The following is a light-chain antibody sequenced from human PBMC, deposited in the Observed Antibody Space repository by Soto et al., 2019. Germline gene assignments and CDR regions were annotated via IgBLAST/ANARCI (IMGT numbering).Light chain of an antibody. V-gene: IGLV2-8*01. CDR2: EVI. Sequence: QSALTQPPSASGSPGQSVTISCTGTSSDVGGYNYVSWYQHHPGKAPKLMISEVIKRPSGVPDRFSGSKPGNTASLTVSGLQAEDEADYYCSSYAGNNILFGGGTKLTVL. CDR3: SSYAGNNIL. J-gene: IGLJ2*01. CDR1: SSDVGGYNY.